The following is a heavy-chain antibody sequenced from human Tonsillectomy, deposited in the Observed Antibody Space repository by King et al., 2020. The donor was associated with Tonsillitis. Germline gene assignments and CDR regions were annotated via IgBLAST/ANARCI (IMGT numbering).Heavy chain of an antibody. CDR3: ARDNPAGDHESIDY. CDR2: SHYSGST. D-gene: IGHD2-21*02. J-gene: IGHJ4*02. V-gene: IGHV4-59*01. CDR1: GGSISSYF. Sequence: VQLQESGPGLVKPSETLSLTCTVSGGSISSYFWTWIRQPPGKGLEWIGFSHYSGSTNYNPSLKSRVTISVDTSKNQFSLKLSSVTAADTAVYYCARDNPAGDHESIDYWGQGTLVTVSS.